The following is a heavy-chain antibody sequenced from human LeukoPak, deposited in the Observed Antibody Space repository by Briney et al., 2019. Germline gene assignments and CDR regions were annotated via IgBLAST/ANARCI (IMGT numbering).Heavy chain of an antibody. CDR1: GGSFSGYY. V-gene: IGHV4-34*01. D-gene: IGHD3-9*01. CDR3: ARGGHIRYFDLLRGAYFDY. CDR2: INHSGST. Sequence: PSETLSLTCAVYGGSFSGYYWSWIRQPPGKGLEWIGEINHSGSTNYNPSLKSRVTISVDTSKNQFSLKLSSVTAADTAVYYCARGGHIRYFDLLRGAYFDYWGQGTLVTVSS. J-gene: IGHJ4*02.